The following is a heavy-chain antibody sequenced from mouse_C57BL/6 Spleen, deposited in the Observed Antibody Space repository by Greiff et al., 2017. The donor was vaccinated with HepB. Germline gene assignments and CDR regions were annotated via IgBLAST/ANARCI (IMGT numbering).Heavy chain of an antibody. D-gene: IGHD1-2*01. J-gene: IGHJ1*03. V-gene: IGHV1-55*01. CDR3: ARHEITTSSATGYFDV. CDR2: IYPGSGST. Sequence: QVQLQQPGAELVKPGASVKMSCKASGYTFTSYWITWVKQRPGQGLEWIGDIYPGSGSTNYNEKFKSKATLTVDTSSSTAYMQLSSLTSEDSAVYYCARHEITTSSATGYFDVWGTGTTVTVSS. CDR1: GYTFTSYW.